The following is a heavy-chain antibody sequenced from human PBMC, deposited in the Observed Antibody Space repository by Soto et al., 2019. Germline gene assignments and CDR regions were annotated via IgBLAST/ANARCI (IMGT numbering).Heavy chain of an antibody. CDR2: IWYDGSTK. J-gene: IGHJ5*02. CDR1: GFTFSNYG. D-gene: IGHD1-7*01. V-gene: IGHV3-33*03. Sequence: QVQLVESGGGVVQPGRSLRLSCAASGFTFSNYGMHWVRQAPGKGLVWVAVIWYDGSTKYYADSVKGRFTISRDKSNNTLYFQRNSMRGEDTAVYYCAKGELWFYPWGQGTLVTVSS. CDR3: AKGELWFYP.